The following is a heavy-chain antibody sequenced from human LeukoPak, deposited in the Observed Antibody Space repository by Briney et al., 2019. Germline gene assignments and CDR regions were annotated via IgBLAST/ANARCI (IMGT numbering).Heavy chain of an antibody. Sequence: GGSLRLSCAASGFTFSSYAMSWVRQAPGKGLEWVSAISGSGGSTYYADSVKGRFTISRDNSKNTLCLQMNSLRAEDTAVYYCAKAPGGPAADYYDSSGYYFTNWGQGTLVTVSS. CDR2: ISGSGGST. V-gene: IGHV3-23*01. CDR3: AKAPGGPAADYYDSSGYYFTN. D-gene: IGHD3-22*01. J-gene: IGHJ4*02. CDR1: GFTFSSYA.